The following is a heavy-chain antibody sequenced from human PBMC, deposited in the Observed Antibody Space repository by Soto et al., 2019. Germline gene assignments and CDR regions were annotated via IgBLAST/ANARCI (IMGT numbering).Heavy chain of an antibody. CDR3: AKVLQQLISHY. Sequence: GGSLRLSCAASGFTFSSYAMSWVRQAPGKGLEWVSAISGSGGSTYYADSVKGRFTISRDNTKNTLYLQMNSLRAEDTAVYYCAKVLQQLISHYWGQGTLVTASS. V-gene: IGHV3-23*01. CDR2: ISGSGGST. CDR1: GFTFSSYA. D-gene: IGHD6-13*01. J-gene: IGHJ4*02.